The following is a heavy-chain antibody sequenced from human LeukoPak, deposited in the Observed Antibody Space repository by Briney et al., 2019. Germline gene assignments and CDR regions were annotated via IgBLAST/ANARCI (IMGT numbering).Heavy chain of an antibody. V-gene: IGHV3-23*01. CDR3: ARDPSVAADY. J-gene: IGHJ4*02. CDR2: VSGNGGNT. D-gene: IGHD2-15*01. CDR1: GFTFSNYA. Sequence: GGSLRLSCTASGFTFSNYAMSWVRQAPGKGLEWVSAVSGNGGNTYYADSVKGRFTISRDNAKNSLYLQMNSLRAEDTAVYYCARDPSVAADYWGQGTLVTVSS.